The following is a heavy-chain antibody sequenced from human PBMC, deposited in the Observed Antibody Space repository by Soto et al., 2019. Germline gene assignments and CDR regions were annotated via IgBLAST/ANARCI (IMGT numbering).Heavy chain of an antibody. V-gene: IGHV4-39*01. CDR1: TDSSSFTNSY. Sequence: SETLSLTCTVSTDSSSFTNSYWGWIRQPPGKGLQWIGSSSYNGGTFYNPSLKGRVVISFDTSKEQSSLQVTSVTAADTAVYFCARHRIEVVWRGFDFWGQGSPVTVSS. CDR3: ARHRIEVVWRGFDF. CDR2: SSYNGGT. D-gene: IGHD3-10*01. J-gene: IGHJ4*02.